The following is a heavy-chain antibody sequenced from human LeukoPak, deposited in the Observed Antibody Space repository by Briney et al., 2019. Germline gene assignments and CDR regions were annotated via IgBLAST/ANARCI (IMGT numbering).Heavy chain of an antibody. CDR2: ITWNSGTI. D-gene: IGHD7-27*01. V-gene: IGHV3-9*01. J-gene: IGHJ3*02. Sequence: GGSLRLSCAASGFTFDDYAMHWVRQGPGKGLEWVSGITWNSGTIGYADSVKGRFTISRDNAKNSLYLQMNSLRAEDTALYYCAKDETETGVFDIGAKGKMDTVS. CDR1: GFTFDDYA. CDR3: AKDETETGVFDI.